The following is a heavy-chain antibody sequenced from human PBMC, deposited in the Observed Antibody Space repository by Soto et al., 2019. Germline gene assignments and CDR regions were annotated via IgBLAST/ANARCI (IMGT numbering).Heavy chain of an antibody. CDR2: IIPILSIP. J-gene: IGHJ5*02. Sequence: EASVKVSCKASGGTFSSYTISWVRQAPGQGLEWMGRIIPILSIPTYAQKFQGRVTITADKSTSTAYMELRSLRSDDTAVYYCARVKGSGYHNWFDPWG. CDR3: ARVKGSGYHNWFDP. CDR1: GGTFSSYT. V-gene: IGHV1-69*02. D-gene: IGHD3-22*01.